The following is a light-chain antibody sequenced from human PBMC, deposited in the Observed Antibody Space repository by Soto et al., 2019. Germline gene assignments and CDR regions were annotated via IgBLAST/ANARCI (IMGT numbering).Light chain of an antibody. CDR1: SGSVSTNYY. CDR3: MLYVGSGIWV. V-gene: IGLV8-61*01. Sequence: QTVVTQEASFSVSPGRTVTLTCGLNSGSVSTNYYPSWYQQTPGQIPRTLIYNTNTRSSGVPDRFSGSTLGNKAALTITRAAADDEYDYYCMLYVGSGIWVFGGGTKVTVL. J-gene: IGLJ3*02. CDR2: NTN.